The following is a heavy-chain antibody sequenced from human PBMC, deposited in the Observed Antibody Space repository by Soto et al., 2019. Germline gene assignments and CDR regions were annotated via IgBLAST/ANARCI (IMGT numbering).Heavy chain of an antibody. Sequence: PGGSLRLSCAASGFTFSSYWMHWVRQAPGKGLVWVSRINSDGSSTSYADSVKGRFTISRDNAKNTLYLQMNSLRAEDTAVYYWATGIVLVPAALFDYWGQGTLVTVS. CDR2: INSDGSST. CDR1: GFTFSSYW. CDR3: ATGIVLVPAALFDY. J-gene: IGHJ4*01. V-gene: IGHV3-74*01. D-gene: IGHD2-2*01.